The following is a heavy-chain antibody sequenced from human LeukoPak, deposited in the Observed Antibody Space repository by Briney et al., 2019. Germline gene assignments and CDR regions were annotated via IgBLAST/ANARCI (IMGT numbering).Heavy chain of an antibody. CDR2: IKQDGSEK. J-gene: IGHJ4*02. D-gene: IGHD5-12*01. Sequence: GGSLRLSCAASGFTFSSYWMSWVRQAPGKGLEWVANIKQDGSEKNYVDSVKGRFTISRDNAKNSLDLQMNSLRGEDTAVYYCAEAGGYAVSLAYWGQGTLVTVSS. V-gene: IGHV3-7*01. CDR1: GFTFSSYW. CDR3: AEAGGYAVSLAY.